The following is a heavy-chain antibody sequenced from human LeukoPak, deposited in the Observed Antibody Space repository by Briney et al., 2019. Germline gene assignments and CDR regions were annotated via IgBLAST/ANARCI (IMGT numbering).Heavy chain of an antibody. D-gene: IGHD4-17*01. V-gene: IGHV4-34*01. J-gene: IGHJ3*02. CDR1: GGSFSGYY. CDR3: GRGARVNAFDI. Sequence: SETLSLTCAVYGGSFSGYYWSWIRQPPGKGLEWIGEINHSGSTNYNPSLKSRVTISVDTSKNQFSLKLSSVTAADTAVYYCGRGARVNAFDIWGKGTMVTVSS. CDR2: INHSGST.